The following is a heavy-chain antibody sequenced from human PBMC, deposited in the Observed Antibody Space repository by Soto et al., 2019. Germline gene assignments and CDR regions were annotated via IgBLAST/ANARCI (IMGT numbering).Heavy chain of an antibody. CDR3: AQTLGLAVSGPGRFDL. J-gene: IGHJ2*01. CDR1: RGTFSRYA. Sequence: QVQLVQSGTEVKKPGASVKVSCKASRGTFSRYAINWVRQAPGQGLEWMGGITPIFGTPNYAQKFQGRVTINADGSTKTAYMELRRLRSEDTAVYYCAQTLGLAVSGPGRFDLWGRGTLVTVTS. V-gene: IGHV1-69*12. D-gene: IGHD6-19*01. CDR2: ITPIFGTP.